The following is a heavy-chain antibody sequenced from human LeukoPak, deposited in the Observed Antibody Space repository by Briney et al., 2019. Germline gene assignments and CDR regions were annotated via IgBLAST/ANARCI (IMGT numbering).Heavy chain of an antibody. D-gene: IGHD6-19*01. V-gene: IGHV4-59*08. CDR2: IYYSGIT. Sequence: SETLSHTCIVSGDSLRRYYWSWIRPPPGRGLEWVGHIYYSGITNYNPSLKSRDTISVDTSKNQCSLKLSTVTAANTAVYNCARQDVRIAVAQAHFDYWGQGTLVTVSS. J-gene: IGHJ4*02. CDR1: GDSLRRYY. CDR3: ARQDVRIAVAQAHFDY.